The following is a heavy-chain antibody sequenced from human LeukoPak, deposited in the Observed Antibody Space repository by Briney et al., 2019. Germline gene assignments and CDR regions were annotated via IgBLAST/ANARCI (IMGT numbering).Heavy chain of an antibody. CDR3: AREERLRWTAY. CDR1: GFTFSDYY. CDR2: ISSDGTTI. J-gene: IGHJ4*02. Sequence: PGGSLRLSCAASGFTFSDYYMSWILQAPGKGLEWLPYISSDGTTIQYADSVKGRFTISRDNAKNSLYLQMNSLRAEDTAVYYCAREERLRWTAYWGQGTLVTVSS. V-gene: IGHV3-11*01. D-gene: IGHD4-23*01.